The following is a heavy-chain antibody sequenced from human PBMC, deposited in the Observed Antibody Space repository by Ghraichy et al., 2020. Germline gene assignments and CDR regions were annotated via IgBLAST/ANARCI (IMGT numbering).Heavy chain of an antibody. V-gene: IGHV3-9*01. J-gene: IGHJ6*02. Sequence: GGSLRLSCAASGFTFDDYAMHGVRQAPGKSLEWVSGISWNSGSIGYADSVKGRFTISRDNAKNSLYLQMNSLRAEDTALYYCAKAIIAARGLHGYGMDVWGQGTTVTVSS. CDR1: GFTFDDYA. D-gene: IGHD6-13*01. CDR3: AKAIIAARGLHGYGMDV. CDR2: ISWNSGSI.